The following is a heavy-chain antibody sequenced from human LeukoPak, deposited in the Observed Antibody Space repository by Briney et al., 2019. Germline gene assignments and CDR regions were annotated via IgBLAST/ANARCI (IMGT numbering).Heavy chain of an antibody. CDR1: GGTFSGYA. J-gene: IGHJ4*02. Sequence: GASVKVSCKASGGTFSGYAISWVRQAPGQGLEWMGGIITIFGTANYAQKFQGRVTITTDESTSTAYMELSSLRSEDTAVYYCARAAPHYYFDYWGQGTLVTVSS. CDR2: IITIFGTA. CDR3: ARAAPHYYFDY. V-gene: IGHV1-69*05.